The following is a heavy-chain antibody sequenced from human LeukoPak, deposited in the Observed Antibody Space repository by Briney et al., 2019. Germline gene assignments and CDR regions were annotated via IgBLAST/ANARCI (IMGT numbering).Heavy chain of an antibody. D-gene: IGHD2-15*01. Sequence: GGSLRLSCAASGFTFSNYGMSWVRQAPGKGLEWVSATSGSGGSTYYADSVKGRFTISRDNSKNTLYLQMNSLRAEDTAVYYCAKDQGYCSGGSCYSHWFDLWGQGTLVTVSS. CDR2: TSGSGGST. J-gene: IGHJ5*02. CDR1: GFTFSNYG. CDR3: AKDQGYCSGGSCYSHWFDL. V-gene: IGHV3-23*01.